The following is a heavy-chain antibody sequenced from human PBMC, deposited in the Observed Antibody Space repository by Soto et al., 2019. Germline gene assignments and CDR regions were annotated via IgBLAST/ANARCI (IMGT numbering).Heavy chain of an antibody. D-gene: IGHD6-13*01. Sequence: GASVKVSCKASGYTFTGYYMHWVRQAPGQGLEWMGWINPNSGGTNYAQKFQGWVTMTRDTSISTAYMELSRLRSDDTAVYYCAREVGGGAAAAPYYYYYMDVWGKGTTVTVSS. CDR2: INPNSGGT. CDR1: GYTFTGYY. V-gene: IGHV1-2*04. CDR3: AREVGGGAAAAPYYYYYMDV. J-gene: IGHJ6*03.